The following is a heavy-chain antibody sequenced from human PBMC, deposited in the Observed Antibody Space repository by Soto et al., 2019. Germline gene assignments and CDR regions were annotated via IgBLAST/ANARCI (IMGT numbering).Heavy chain of an antibody. V-gene: IGHV1-69*13. CDR3: AKDRRADWESYYYYAMDV. Sequence: SSVKVSRKASGGTLSSFTISGVRQAPGQGLEWMGGIIPIYGTANYAQKFQGRVTITADASTRTAYMELSSLRSEDTAVYYCAKDRRADWESYYYYAMDVWGQGTTVTVSS. CDR2: IIPIYGTA. CDR1: GGTLSSFT. J-gene: IGHJ6*02. D-gene: IGHD1-26*01.